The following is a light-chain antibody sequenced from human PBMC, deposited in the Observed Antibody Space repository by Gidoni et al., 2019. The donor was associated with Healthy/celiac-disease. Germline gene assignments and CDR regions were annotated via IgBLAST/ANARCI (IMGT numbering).Light chain of an antibody. CDR2: DAS. V-gene: IGKV3-11*01. J-gene: IGKJ4*01. Sequence: EIVFTQSPATLSLSPGERAPLSCRASQSVSSYLAWYQQKPGQAPRLLIYDASNRATGITARFSGSGSGTDFTLTISSLEPEDFAVDYCQQRSNWPPELTFGGXTKVEIK. CDR3: QQRSNWPPELT. CDR1: QSVSSY.